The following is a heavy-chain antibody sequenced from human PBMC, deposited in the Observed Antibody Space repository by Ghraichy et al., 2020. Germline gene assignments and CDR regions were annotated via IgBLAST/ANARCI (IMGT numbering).Heavy chain of an antibody. CDR3: ARHPPLAVAGSFGSLVDY. D-gene: IGHD6-19*01. J-gene: IGHJ4*02. CDR1: GFTFSSYW. Sequence: LSLTCAASGFTFSSYWMSWVRQAPGKGLEWVANIKQDGSEKYYVDSVKGRFTISRDNAKNSLYLQMNSLRAEDTAVYYCARHPPLAVAGSFGSLVDYWGQGTLVTVSS. V-gene: IGHV3-7*03. CDR2: IKQDGSEK.